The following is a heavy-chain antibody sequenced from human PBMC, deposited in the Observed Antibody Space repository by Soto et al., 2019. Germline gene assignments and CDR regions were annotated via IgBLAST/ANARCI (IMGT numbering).Heavy chain of an antibody. CDR3: SRLGGWSGDY. Sequence: QVQLQVSGPVLVKPSETLYLTCTVSGGSISSYYWSWIRQPPGKGLEWIGHIYYRGSTNYNPSLKSRVTISVDTSTNKFALKLSSVTAADAAVYYCSRLGGWSGDYWCQATMVSVSS. J-gene: IGHJ4*02. D-gene: IGHD6-19*01. V-gene: IGHV4-59*08. CDR1: GGSISSYY. CDR2: IYYRGST.